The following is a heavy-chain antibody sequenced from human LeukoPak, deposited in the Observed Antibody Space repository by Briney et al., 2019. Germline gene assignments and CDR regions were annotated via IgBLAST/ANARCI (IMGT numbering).Heavy chain of an antibody. J-gene: IGHJ4*02. Sequence: PSETLSLTCTVSGGSISSSSYYWGWIRQPPGKGLEWIGSIYYSGSTYYNPSLKSRVTISVDTSKNQFSLKLSSVTAADTAVYYCARQDEYQPTQWGQGTLVTVSS. CDR3: ARQDEYQPTQ. D-gene: IGHD2-2*01. V-gene: IGHV4-39*01. CDR1: GGSISSSSYY. CDR2: IYYSGST.